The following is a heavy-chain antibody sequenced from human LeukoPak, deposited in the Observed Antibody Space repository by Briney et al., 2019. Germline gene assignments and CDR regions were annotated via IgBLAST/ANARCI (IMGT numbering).Heavy chain of an antibody. CDR2: ISGSGDST. V-gene: IGHV3-23*01. CDR3: AKTRPLDSSSWSHGDY. J-gene: IGHJ4*02. D-gene: IGHD6-13*01. CDR1: GFTFSSYA. Sequence: GGSLRLSCAASGFTFSSYAMSWVRQAPGKGLEWVSAISGSGDSTYYRDSVKGRFTISRDNSKNTLYLQMNSLRAEDTAVYYCAKTRPLDSSSWSHGDYWGQGTLVTVSS.